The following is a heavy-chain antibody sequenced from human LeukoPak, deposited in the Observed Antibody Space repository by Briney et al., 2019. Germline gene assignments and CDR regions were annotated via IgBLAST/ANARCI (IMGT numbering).Heavy chain of an antibody. J-gene: IGHJ4*02. D-gene: IGHD4/OR15-4a*01. Sequence: ASVKVSCKASGYTFTDYYVHWVRLVPGQGLEWMGRISPNSGATNYAEKFRGRVTMARDTSINTVYMEMSSLRSDDTAVYYCGGDLWGWGSDYLDYWGQGTLVTVSS. CDR3: GGDLWGWGSDYLDY. CDR2: ISPNSGAT. CDR1: GYTFTDYY. V-gene: IGHV1-2*06.